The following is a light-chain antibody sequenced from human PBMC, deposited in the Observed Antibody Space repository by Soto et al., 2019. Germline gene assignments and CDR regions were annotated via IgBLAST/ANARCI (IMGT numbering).Light chain of an antibody. CDR1: QSVTSND. CDR3: QQYGRSPLT. V-gene: IGKV3-20*01. Sequence: EIVLTQSPGTLSLSPGESATLSCRSSQSVTSNDLAWYQQKPGQAPRLLIYGASSRAIGIPDRFSGSGSGTDFTLTISRLEPEDFAVYYCQQYGRSPLTFGGGTKVEIK. CDR2: GAS. J-gene: IGKJ4*01.